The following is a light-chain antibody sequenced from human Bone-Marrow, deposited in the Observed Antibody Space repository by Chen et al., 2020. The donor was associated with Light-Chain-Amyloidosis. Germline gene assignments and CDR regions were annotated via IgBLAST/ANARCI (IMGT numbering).Light chain of an antibody. CDR2: RNS. CDR3: AAWDDSLTGQNV. Sequence: QAVLTQPPSASGTPGQRVTISCSGNSSNIATNYVYWYQQLPGTAPKLLIYRNSQRPSGVPDRFSGSKSGTSASLAISGLRSEDEAGYYCAAWDDSLTGQNVFGTGTKVTVL. CDR1: SSNIATNY. V-gene: IGLV1-47*01. J-gene: IGLJ1*01.